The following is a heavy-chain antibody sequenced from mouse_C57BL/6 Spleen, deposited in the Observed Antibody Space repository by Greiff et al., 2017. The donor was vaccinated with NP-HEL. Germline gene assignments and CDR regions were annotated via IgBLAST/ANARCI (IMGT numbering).Heavy chain of an antibody. D-gene: IGHD1-1*02. CDR1: GYAFSSYW. V-gene: IGHV1-80*01. CDR2: IYPGDGDT. Sequence: QVQLQQSGAELVKPGASVKISCKASGYAFSSYWMNWVKQRPGKGLEWIGQIYPGDGDTNYNGKFKGKATLTADKSSSTASMQLSSLTSEDSAVYFCASRGGLGAMDYWGQGTSVTVSS. J-gene: IGHJ4*01. CDR3: ASRGGLGAMDY.